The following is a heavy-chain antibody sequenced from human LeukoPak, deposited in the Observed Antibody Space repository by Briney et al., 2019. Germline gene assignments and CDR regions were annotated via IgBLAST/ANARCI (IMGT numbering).Heavy chain of an antibody. J-gene: IGHJ3*02. CDR2: IKSKTDGGTT. CDR1: GFTFSNAW. D-gene: IGHD5-12*01. Sequence: GGSLRLSCAASGFTFSNAWMSWVRQAPGKGLEWVGRIKSKTDGGTTDYAAPVKGRFTISRDDSKNTLYLQMNSLKTEDTAVYYCTTDSGVDIVATGGAFDIWGQGTMVTVSS. V-gene: IGHV3-15*01. CDR3: TTDSGVDIVATGGAFDI.